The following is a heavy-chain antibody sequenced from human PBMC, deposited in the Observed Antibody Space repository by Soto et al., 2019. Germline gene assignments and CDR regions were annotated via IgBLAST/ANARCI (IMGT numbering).Heavy chain of an antibody. Sequence: GGSLRLSCAASGFTFSSYSMNWVRQAPGKGLEWVSSISSSSSYIYYADSVKGRFTISRDNAKNSLYLQMNSLRAEDTAVYYCARDLGLYSSSGQGWGQGTLVTVSS. CDR1: GFTFSSYS. J-gene: IGHJ4*02. V-gene: IGHV3-21*01. D-gene: IGHD6-6*01. CDR2: ISSSSSYI. CDR3: ARDLGLYSSSGQG.